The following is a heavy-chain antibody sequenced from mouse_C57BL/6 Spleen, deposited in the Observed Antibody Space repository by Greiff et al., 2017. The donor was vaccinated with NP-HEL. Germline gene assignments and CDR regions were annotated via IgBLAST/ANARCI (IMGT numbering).Heavy chain of an antibody. J-gene: IGHJ2*01. CDR1: GYAFSSSW. CDR2: IYPGDGDT. Sequence: QVQLKESGPELVKPGASVKISCKASGYAFSSSWMNWVKQRPGKGLEWIGRIYPGDGDTNYNGKFKGKATLTADKSSSTAYMQLSSLTSEDSAVYFCARIYYYGSSPVDYWGQGTTLTVSS. D-gene: IGHD1-1*01. V-gene: IGHV1-82*01. CDR3: ARIYYYGSSPVDY.